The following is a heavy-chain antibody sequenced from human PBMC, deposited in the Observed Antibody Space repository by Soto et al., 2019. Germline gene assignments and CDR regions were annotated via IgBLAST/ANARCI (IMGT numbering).Heavy chain of an antibody. CDR2: IYHGGTT. CDR1: GYSISRGSY. Sequence: SETLSLTYPVSGYSISRGSYWAWIRQPPGKGPEWIASIYHGGTTFYNPSLKSRITISVDTSNNQFSLKLTSVTAAGTAVYYCARVHVMVVAGSTFDYWGHGTLVTVSS. V-gene: IGHV4-38-2*01. CDR3: ARVHVMVVAGSTFDY. D-gene: IGHD6-19*01. J-gene: IGHJ4*01.